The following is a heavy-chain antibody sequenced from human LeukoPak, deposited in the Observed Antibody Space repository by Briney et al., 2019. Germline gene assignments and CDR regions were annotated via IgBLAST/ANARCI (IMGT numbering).Heavy chain of an antibody. CDR3: ASAVAARRGY. CDR1: GFTFSSYS. D-gene: IGHD6-6*01. Sequence: GGSLRLSCAASGFTFSSYSMNWVRQAPGKGLEWVSSISSSSSYIYYADSVKGRFTISRDNAKNSLYLQMNSLIAEDTAVYYCASAVAARRGYWGQGTLVTVSS. V-gene: IGHV3-21*01. CDR2: ISSSSSYI. J-gene: IGHJ4*02.